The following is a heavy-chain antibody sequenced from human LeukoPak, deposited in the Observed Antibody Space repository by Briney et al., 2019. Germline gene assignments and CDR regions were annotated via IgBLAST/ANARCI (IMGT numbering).Heavy chain of an antibody. CDR3: ASPGGDYVGVDYYGMDV. V-gene: IGHV3-33*01. Sequence: PGRSLRLSCAASGFTFSSYGMHWVRQAPGKGLEWVAVIWYDGSNKYYADSVKGRFTISRDNSKNTLYLQMNSLRAEDTAVHYCASPGGDYVGVDYYGMDVWGKGTTVTVPS. J-gene: IGHJ6*04. CDR1: GFTFSSYG. D-gene: IGHD4-17*01. CDR2: IWYDGSNK.